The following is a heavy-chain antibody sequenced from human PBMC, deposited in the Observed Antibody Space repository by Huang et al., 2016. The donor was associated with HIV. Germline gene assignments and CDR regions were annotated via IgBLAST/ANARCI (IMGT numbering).Heavy chain of an antibody. CDR1: GGSFSGYD. J-gene: IGHJ4*02. CDR2: INHRGNT. CDR3: ARRYNSRRDY. D-gene: IGHD3-22*01. V-gene: IGHV4-34*02. Sequence: QVQLEQWGAGLLKASETLSLTCAVYGGSFSGYDWNWLRQAPGKGLGWVGEINHRGNTNYNPALKSRVNMSVDTSKSQFSLYLTSLSAADTGTYFCARRYNSRRDYWGRGTLVTVHS.